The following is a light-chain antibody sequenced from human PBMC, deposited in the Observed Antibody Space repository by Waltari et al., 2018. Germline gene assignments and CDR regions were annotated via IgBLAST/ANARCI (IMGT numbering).Light chain of an antibody. CDR3: QLYDSTHGFS. CDR2: YAS. CDR1: QRVANHY. J-gene: IGKJ2*03. Sequence: DIVLTQSPGTLSLPPGECATLSCRASQRVANHYVPWYRQKPGQAPSLLIYYASSRATGVPDRISGSGSGTDFTLTLSRLEHEDFAVYFCQLYDSTHGFSFGQGTKLEIK. V-gene: IGKV3-20*01.